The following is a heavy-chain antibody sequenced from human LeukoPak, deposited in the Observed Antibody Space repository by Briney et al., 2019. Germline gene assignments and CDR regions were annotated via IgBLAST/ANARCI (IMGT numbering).Heavy chain of an antibody. Sequence: ASVKVSCKASGDSFSDCYIHWVRQAPGQGLEWMGWISAYNGNTNYAQKLQGRVTMTTDTSTSTAHMELRSLRSDDTAVYYCARAGITMVRGVLDWGQGTLVTVSS. D-gene: IGHD3-10*01. J-gene: IGHJ4*02. CDR3: ARAGITMVRGVLD. CDR2: ISAYNGNT. CDR1: GDSFSDCY. V-gene: IGHV1-18*01.